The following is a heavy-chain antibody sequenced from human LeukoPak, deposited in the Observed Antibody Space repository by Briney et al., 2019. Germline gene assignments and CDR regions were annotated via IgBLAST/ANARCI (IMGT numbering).Heavy chain of an antibody. CDR1: GGSISTYY. J-gene: IGHJ5*02. Sequence: KPSETLSLTCTVSGGSISTYYWSWIRQAPGQGLEWIGYFYYSGSTNYNPSLKSRVTISVDTSKNQFSLKLTSVTAADTAVYYCARGRHYDFWSGYGEFDPWGQGTLVTVSS. D-gene: IGHD3-3*01. CDR2: FYYSGST. CDR3: ARGRHYDFWSGYGEFDP. V-gene: IGHV4-59*08.